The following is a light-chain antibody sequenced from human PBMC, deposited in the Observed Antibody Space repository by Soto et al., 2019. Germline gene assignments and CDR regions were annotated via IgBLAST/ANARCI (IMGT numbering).Light chain of an antibody. V-gene: IGKV1-33*01. CDR2: DAS. J-gene: IGKJ4*01. CDR3: HQYDNLPLT. Sequence: DIQMTQSPSSLSASVGDRVTITCQASQDISNFLNWYQQKPGKASKLLIYDASDLETGVPSRFSGSGSGTDFTFTISSLQPEDIATYYCHQYDNLPLTFGGGTKVEIK. CDR1: QDISNF.